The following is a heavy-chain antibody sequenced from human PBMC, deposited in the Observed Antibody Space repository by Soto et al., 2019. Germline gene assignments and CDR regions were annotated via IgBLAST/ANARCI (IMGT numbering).Heavy chain of an antibody. CDR2: ISFDGSNK. D-gene: IGHD3-10*01. V-gene: IGHV3-30-3*01. J-gene: IGHJ3*02. CDR3: ARAGSGHDAFDI. Sequence: PVGSLRLSCAASGFAFSGYAMHWVRQAPGKGLEWVAVISFDGSNKYYADSVKGRFTISRDNSKNTLYLQMNSLRAEDTAMYYCARAGSGHDAFDIWGQGTMVTVSS. CDR1: GFAFSGYA.